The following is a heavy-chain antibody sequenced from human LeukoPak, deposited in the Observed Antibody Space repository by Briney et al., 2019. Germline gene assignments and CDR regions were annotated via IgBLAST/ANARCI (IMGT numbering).Heavy chain of an antibody. CDR1: GYTFTNYW. CDR2: IYPGDSDT. V-gene: IGHV5-51*01. D-gene: IGHD6-19*01. Sequence: GESLKISCKGSGYTFTNYWIGWVRQMPGKGLEWMGIIYPGDSDTRYSPSFQGPVTISADKSISTAYLQWNSLKASDTAMYYCASSIAVAGTYYGMDAWGQGTTVTVSS. CDR3: ASSIAVAGTYYGMDA. J-gene: IGHJ6*02.